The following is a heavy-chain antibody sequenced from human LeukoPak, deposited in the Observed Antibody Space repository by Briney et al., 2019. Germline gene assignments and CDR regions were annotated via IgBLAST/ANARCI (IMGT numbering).Heavy chain of an antibody. J-gene: IGHJ4*02. D-gene: IGHD3-16*02. Sequence: PSETLSLTCSVSGGSITSSSYYWGWIRQPPGKGLEWIGSFYYSGSSFYNPSLKSRVTISVDTSKNQFSLKLSSVTAADTAVYYCARDRHPLWGEVSGFDYWGQGTLVTVSS. V-gene: IGHV4-39*07. CDR1: GGSITSSSYY. CDR3: ARDRHPLWGEVSGFDY. CDR2: FYYSGSS.